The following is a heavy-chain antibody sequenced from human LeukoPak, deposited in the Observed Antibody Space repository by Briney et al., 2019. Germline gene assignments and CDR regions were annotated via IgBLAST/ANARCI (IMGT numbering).Heavy chain of an antibody. J-gene: IGHJ4*02. CDR2: INNNGDRT. CDR1: GFTFSTYP. V-gene: IGHV3-64*01. CDR3: ARGGLVGPTPYLDS. D-gene: IGHD1-26*01. Sequence: GGSLRPSCAASGFTFSTYPMYWVRQAPGRGPEYVSGINNNGDRTYYAKSVKGRFTISRDNSKNTLYLQVGSLRAEGMAVYYCARGGLVGPTPYLDSWGQGTLVTVSS.